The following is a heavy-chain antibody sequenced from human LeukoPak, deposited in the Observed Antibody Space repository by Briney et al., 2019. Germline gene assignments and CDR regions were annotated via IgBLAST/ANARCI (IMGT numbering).Heavy chain of an antibody. CDR1: GFTFSDYY. V-gene: IGHV3-11*01. J-gene: IGHJ5*02. D-gene: IGHD3-22*01. CDR3: ARVPTGHYDSSGYNYEALPNWFDP. CDR2: ISSSGSTI. Sequence: GGSLRLSCAASGFTFSDYYMSWIRQAPGKGLEWVSYISSSGSTIYYADSVKGRFTISRDNAKNSLYLQMNSLRAEDTAVYYCARVPTGHYDSSGYNYEALPNWFDPWGQGTLVTVSS.